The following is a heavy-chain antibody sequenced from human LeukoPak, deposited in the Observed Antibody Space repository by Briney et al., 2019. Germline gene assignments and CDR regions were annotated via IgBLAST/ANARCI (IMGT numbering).Heavy chain of an antibody. CDR3: ARLSCSTGSCYASVDAFDI. D-gene: IGHD2-15*01. CDR2: INPSGGTT. V-gene: IGHV1-46*01. CDR1: GYAFTNYY. J-gene: IGHJ3*02. Sequence: ASVKVSCKSSGYAFTNYYIYWVRQAPGQGLEWMGVINPSGGTTSYAQRFQGRLTMTRDTSTSAVYMELGSLRSEDTAVYYCARLSCSTGSCYASVDAFDIWGQGTMVTVSS.